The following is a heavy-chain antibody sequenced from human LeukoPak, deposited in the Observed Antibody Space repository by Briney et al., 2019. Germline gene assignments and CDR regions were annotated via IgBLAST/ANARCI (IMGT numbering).Heavy chain of an antibody. V-gene: IGHV4-28*01. CDR2: IYHSGST. CDR1: GYSISSSNW. D-gene: IGHD3-22*01. CDR3: VFHDSSDGYFDY. J-gene: IGHJ4*02. Sequence: SETLSLTCAVSGYSISSSNWWGWIRQPPGKGLEWIGYIYHSGSTYYNPSLKSRVTMSVDTSKNQFSLKLSSVTAVDTAVYYCVFHDSSDGYFDYWGQGTLVTVSS.